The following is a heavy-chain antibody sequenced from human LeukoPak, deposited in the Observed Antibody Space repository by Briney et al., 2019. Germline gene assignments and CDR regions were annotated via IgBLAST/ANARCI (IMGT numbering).Heavy chain of an antibody. CDR2: ISSSSSYI. CDR1: GFTFSSYS. CDR3: AKVGYSGYDYFHFDY. V-gene: IGHV3-21*01. D-gene: IGHD5-12*01. Sequence: PGGSLRLSCAASGFTFSSYSMNWVRQAPGKGLEWVSSISSSSSYIYYADSVKGRFTISRDNSKDTLYLQMNSLRAEDTAVYYCAKVGYSGYDYFHFDYWGQGTLVTVSS. J-gene: IGHJ4*02.